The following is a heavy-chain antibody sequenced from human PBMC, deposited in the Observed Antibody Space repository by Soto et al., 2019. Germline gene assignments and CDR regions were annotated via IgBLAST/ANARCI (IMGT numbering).Heavy chain of an antibody. CDR3: AKDLWIQLWYPDY. J-gene: IGHJ4*02. CDR1: GFTFSSYG. Sequence: QVQLVESGGGVVQPGRSLRLSCAASGFTFSSYGMHWVRQAPGKGLEWVAVISYDGSNKYYADSVKGRFTISRDNSKNTLYLQIRSLGAEDTAVYYCAKDLWIQLWYPDYWGQGTLVTVSS. CDR2: ISYDGSNK. D-gene: IGHD5-18*01. V-gene: IGHV3-30*18.